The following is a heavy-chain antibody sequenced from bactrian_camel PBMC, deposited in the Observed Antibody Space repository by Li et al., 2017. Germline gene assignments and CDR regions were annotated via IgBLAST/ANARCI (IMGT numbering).Heavy chain of an antibody. CDR2: INSRTDDTT. J-gene: IGHJ4*01. CDR1: GGTFRRYV. D-gene: IGHD5*01. V-gene: IGHV3S40*01. Sequence: VQLVESGGGLVRPGGSLRLSCVVSGGTFRRYVMDWVRKAPGKGLEWISGINSRTDDTTVYAESVKGRFTISIDNAKNTLYLRMNSLRADDTAMYYCAADHEGCGDYALEYGGPDVFPLVGQGTQVTVS.